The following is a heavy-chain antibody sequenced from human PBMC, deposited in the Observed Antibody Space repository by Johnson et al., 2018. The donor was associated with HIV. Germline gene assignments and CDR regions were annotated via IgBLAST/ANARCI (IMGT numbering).Heavy chain of an antibody. CDR1: GFTFDDYD. J-gene: IGHJ3*02. V-gene: IGHV3-20*04. Sequence: VQLVESGGNVVRPGGSLRLSCAASGFTFDDYDMSWVRQAPGKGLEWVSGISWNSGSIAYADSVKGRFTISRDNAKNSLYLQVNNLRVEDTALYYCRSSENYYSGRDIWGQGTMVTVSS. D-gene: IGHD3-10*01. CDR3: RSSENYYSGRDI. CDR2: ISWNSGSI.